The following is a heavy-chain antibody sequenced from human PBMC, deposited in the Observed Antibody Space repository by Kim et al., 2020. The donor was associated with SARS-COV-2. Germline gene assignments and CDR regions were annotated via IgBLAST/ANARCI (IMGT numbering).Heavy chain of an antibody. CDR3: ARHNNTWVFDY. D-gene: IGHD1-1*01. CDR2: INTGNGNT. J-gene: IGHJ4*02. Sequence: ASVKVSCKASGYTFSNYAMHWVRQAPGQRLEWMGWINTGNGNTKYSQKFQGRVTLIRDTSANTTYMELSSLRSEDTAMYYCARHNNTWVFDYWGQGTLVT. CDR1: GYTFSNYA. V-gene: IGHV1-3*04.